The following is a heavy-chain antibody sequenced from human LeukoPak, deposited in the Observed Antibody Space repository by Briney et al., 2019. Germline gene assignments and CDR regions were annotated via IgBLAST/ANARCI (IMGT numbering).Heavy chain of an antibody. CDR3: AKDGVGTTVTQWDYGMDV. V-gene: IGHV1-46*01. J-gene: IGHJ6*02. D-gene: IGHD4-11*01. CDR1: GYTFTSYY. CDR2: INPSGGST. Sequence: GASVKVSCKASGYTFTSYYMHWVRQAPGQGLEWMGIINPSGGSTSYAQKFQGRVTMTRDTSTSTVYMELSSLRAEDTAVYYCAKDGVGTTVTQWDYGMDVWGQGTTVTVSS.